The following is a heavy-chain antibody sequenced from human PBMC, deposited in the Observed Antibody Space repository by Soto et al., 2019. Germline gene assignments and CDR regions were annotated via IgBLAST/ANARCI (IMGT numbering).Heavy chain of an antibody. CDR1: GGTFSSYA. J-gene: IGHJ3*02. V-gene: IGHV1-69*01. Sequence: QVQLVQSGAEVKKPGSSVKVSCKASGGTFSSYAISWVRQAPGQGLAWMVGIIPIFGTANYAQKFQGRVTITADESTSTAYMELSSLRSEDTAVYYCARGDYYDSSGYYDAFDIWGQVTMVTVSS. CDR3: ARGDYYDSSGYYDAFDI. D-gene: IGHD3-22*01. CDR2: IIPIFGTA.